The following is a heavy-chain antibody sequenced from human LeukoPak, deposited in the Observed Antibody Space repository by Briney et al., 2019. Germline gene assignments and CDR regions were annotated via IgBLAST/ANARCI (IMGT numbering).Heavy chain of an antibody. CDR3: ARDRHSSGWYYFDY. V-gene: IGHV4-4*07. CDR1: GGSISSYY. CDR2: IYTNGNT. D-gene: IGHD6-19*01. Sequence: NTSETLSLTCTASGGSISSYYWSWIRQPAGKGLEWIGRIYTNGNTNYNPSLKSRVTMSVDTSKNQFSLKLSSVTAADTAVYYCARDRHSSGWYYFDYWGQGTQVTVSS. J-gene: IGHJ4*02.